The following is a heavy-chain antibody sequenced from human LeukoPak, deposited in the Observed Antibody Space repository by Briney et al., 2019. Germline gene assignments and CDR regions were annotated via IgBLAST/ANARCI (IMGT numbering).Heavy chain of an antibody. V-gene: IGHV4-39*07. J-gene: IGHJ5*02. CDR2: IYYSGST. D-gene: IGHD6-13*01. CDR1: GGSISSGSYY. CDR3: ARVHSSSFTNWFDP. Sequence: SQTLSLTCTVSGGSISSGSYYWGWIRQPPGKGLEWIGSIYYSGSTYYNPSLKSRVTISVDTSKNQFSLKLSSVTAADTAVYYCARVHSSSFTNWFDPWGQGTLVTVSS.